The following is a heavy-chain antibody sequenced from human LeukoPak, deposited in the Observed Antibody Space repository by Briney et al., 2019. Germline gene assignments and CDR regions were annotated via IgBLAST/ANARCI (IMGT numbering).Heavy chain of an antibody. J-gene: IGHJ3*02. CDR1: GGSISSYY. D-gene: IGHD4-17*01. CDR2: TYHSGST. Sequence: PSETLSLTCTVSGGSISSYYWKWIRQPPGKGLEWIGYTYHSGSTNFNPSLKSRVTMSVDTSKNQFSLRLTSVTAADTAVYYCARQYYGDYVGDAFDIWGQGTMVTVSS. V-gene: IGHV4-59*01. CDR3: ARQYYGDYVGDAFDI.